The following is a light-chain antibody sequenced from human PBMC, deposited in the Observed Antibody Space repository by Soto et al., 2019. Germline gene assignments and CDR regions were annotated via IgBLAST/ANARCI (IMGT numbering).Light chain of an antibody. Sequence: DLQMTQSPSSLSAFVGDRVTITCRASQSISSYLNWYQQKPGKAPNLLISAASTLEGGVPSRFSGSGSGTDFTLNISSLQPEDFETYYCQQSYTTPLTFGQGTKVEI. CDR3: QQSYTTPLT. CDR2: AAS. V-gene: IGKV1-39*01. CDR1: QSISSY. J-gene: IGKJ1*01.